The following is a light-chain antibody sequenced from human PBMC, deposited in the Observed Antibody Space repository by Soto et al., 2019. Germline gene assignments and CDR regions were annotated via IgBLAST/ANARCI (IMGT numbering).Light chain of an antibody. Sequence: QSALTQPASVSGSPGQSITISCTGTISDVGSYNLVSWYQQHPGKAPKLMIYEGSKRPSGVSNRFSGSKSGNTASLTISGLQAEDEDDYYCCSYAGSSTFVVFGGGTKLTVL. CDR1: ISDVGSYNL. CDR3: CSYAGSSTFVV. CDR2: EGS. V-gene: IGLV2-23*03. J-gene: IGLJ2*01.